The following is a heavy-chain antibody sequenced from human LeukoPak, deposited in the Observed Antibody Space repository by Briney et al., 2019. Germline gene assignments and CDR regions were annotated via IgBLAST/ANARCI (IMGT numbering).Heavy chain of an antibody. J-gene: IGHJ3*02. CDR1: GFSFSSYW. D-gene: IGHD6-13*01. CDR2: IQYDGSTT. CDR3: ARALAAGVTLNALDI. Sequence: PGGSLRLSCAASGFSFSSYWMHWVRQAPGKGLVWVARIQYDGSTTNYADSVKGRFTISRDNAKKTLYVQMNSLRAEDTAVYYCARALAAGVTLNALDIWGQGTMVTVSS. V-gene: IGHV3-74*01.